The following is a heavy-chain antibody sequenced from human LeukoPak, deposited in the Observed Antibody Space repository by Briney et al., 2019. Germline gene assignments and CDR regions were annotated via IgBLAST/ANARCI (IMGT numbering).Heavy chain of an antibody. CDR3: ARPMYNWNDGGYYYGMDV. CDR1: GFTFSSYG. J-gene: IGHJ6*02. V-gene: IGHV3-33*01. CDR2: IWYDGSNK. Sequence: TGGSLRLSCAASGFTFSSYGMHWVRQAPGKGLEWVAVIWYDGSNKYYADSVKGRFTISRDNSKNTLYLQMNSLRAEDTAVYYCARPMYNWNDGGYYYGMDVWGQGTTVTVSS. D-gene: IGHD1-20*01.